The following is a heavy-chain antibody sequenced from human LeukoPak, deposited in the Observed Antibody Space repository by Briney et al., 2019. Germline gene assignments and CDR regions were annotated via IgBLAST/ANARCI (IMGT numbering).Heavy chain of an antibody. V-gene: IGHV4-59*01. J-gene: IGHJ4*02. D-gene: IGHD3-22*01. CDR2: IYYSGSS. CDR1: GDSISSYY. Sequence: SETLSLTCTVSGDSISSYYWSWIRQPPGKGLEWIGYIYYSGSSKYNPSLKNRITISVDTSKNQLSLKLSSVTAADTAVYYCARVVVVTHDHCYFDYWGQGTLVTVSS. CDR3: ARVVVVTHDHCYFDY.